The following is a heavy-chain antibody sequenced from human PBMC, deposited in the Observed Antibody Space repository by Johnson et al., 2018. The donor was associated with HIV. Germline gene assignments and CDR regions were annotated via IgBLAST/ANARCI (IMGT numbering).Heavy chain of an antibody. J-gene: IGHJ3*02. V-gene: IGHV3-30*04. D-gene: IGHD3-22*01. CDR2: IQYDESDK. CDR3: ARAQEGINYYDSSGYRMFGAFDI. CDR1: GFTFSSYA. Sequence: QVQLVESGGGVVQPGRSLRLSCAASGFTFSSYAMHWVRQAPGKGLEWVAFIQYDESDKYYADSVKGRFSISRDNSKNTLYLQVNSLRAGDTAVYYCARAQEGINYYDSSGYRMFGAFDIWGQGTMVTVSS.